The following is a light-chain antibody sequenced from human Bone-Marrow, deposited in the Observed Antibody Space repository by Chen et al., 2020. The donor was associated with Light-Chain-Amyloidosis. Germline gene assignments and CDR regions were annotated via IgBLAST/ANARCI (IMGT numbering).Light chain of an antibody. Sequence: SYELTQPPPVAVSPGQTARLTCSGDDLPTKYAYWYQQKPGQAPVLVIHRDTERPSGISERFSGSSSGTTATLTISGVPAEDEAGYHCQSADSSGPYEVIFGGGTKLTVL. V-gene: IGLV3-25*03. CDR1: DLPTKY. J-gene: IGLJ2*01. CDR3: QSADSSGPYEVI. CDR2: RDT.